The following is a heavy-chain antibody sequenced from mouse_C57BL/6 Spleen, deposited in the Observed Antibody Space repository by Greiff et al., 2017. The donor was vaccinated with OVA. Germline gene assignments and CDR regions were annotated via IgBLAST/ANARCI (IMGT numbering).Heavy chain of an antibody. CDR1: GYTFTSYW. CDR3: ARGITTAVDY. D-gene: IGHD1-1*01. V-gene: IGHV1-52*01. J-gene: IGHJ2*01. Sequence: VQLQQPGAELVRPGSSVKLSCKASGYTFTSYWMHWVKQRPIPGLEWIGNIDPSDSETHYNQKFKDKATLTVDKSSSTAYMQLSSLTSEDSAVYYCARGITTAVDYWGQGTTLTVSS. CDR2: IDPSDSET.